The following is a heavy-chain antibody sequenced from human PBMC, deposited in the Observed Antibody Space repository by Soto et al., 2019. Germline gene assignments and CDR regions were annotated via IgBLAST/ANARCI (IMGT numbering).Heavy chain of an antibody. V-gene: IGHV3-21*06. CDR3: ARDPQQRLADSYYYGMDV. D-gene: IGHD6-25*01. CDR1: GFTFSRYG. CDR2: ISGLSSYI. J-gene: IGHJ6*02. Sequence: EVHLVESGGGLVKPGGSLRLSCAASGFTFSRYGMNWVRQAPGKGLELVSSISGLSSYIYYADSVKGRFTVSRDNAKNSLYVQMNSLRAEDTAVYYCARDPQQRLADSYYYGMDVWGQGTTVIVSS.